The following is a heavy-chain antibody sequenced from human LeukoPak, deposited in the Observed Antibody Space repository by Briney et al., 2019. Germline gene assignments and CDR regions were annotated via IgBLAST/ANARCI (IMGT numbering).Heavy chain of an antibody. J-gene: IGHJ4*02. CDR1: GGSISSYY. Sequence: PSETLSLTCTVSGGSISSYYWSWIRQPPGKGLEWIGYIYNIGSSNYNPPLKSRVTISVNTSKNQFSLKLSSVTAADTAVYYCARHDIRNDYLFYFDYWGQGTLVTVSS. V-gene: IGHV4-59*08. CDR3: ARHDIRNDYLFYFDY. CDR2: IYNIGSS. D-gene: IGHD3-16*01.